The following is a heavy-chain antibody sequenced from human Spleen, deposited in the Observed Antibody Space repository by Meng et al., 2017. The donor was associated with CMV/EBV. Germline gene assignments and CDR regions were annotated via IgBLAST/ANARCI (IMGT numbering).Heavy chain of an antibody. V-gene: IGHV2-5*01. CDR3: AHRGYCSSDSCNSYFDY. CDR2: IYWSDDK. CDR1: GFSLSTSGVG. Sequence: SGPTLVKPTQTLTLTCTFSGFSLSTSGVGVGWIRQPPGKALEWLALIYWSDDKRYSPSLKSRLTITRDTSKNQVVLTMSNMDPVDTGTDYCAHRGYCSSDSCNSYFDYWGQGTLVTVSS. D-gene: IGHD2-2*02. J-gene: IGHJ4*02.